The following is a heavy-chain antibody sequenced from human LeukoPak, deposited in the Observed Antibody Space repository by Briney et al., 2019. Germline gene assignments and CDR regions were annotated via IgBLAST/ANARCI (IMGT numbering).Heavy chain of an antibody. Sequence: PGGSLRLSCAASGFTFSSYSMNWVRQAPGKGLEWVSYISSSSSTIYYADSVKGRFTISRDNAKNSLYLQMNSLRDEDTAVYYCARGTYGSGSYCFDYWGQGTLVTVSS. V-gene: IGHV3-48*02. D-gene: IGHD3-10*01. CDR1: GFTFSSYS. CDR2: ISSSSSTI. CDR3: ARGTYGSGSYCFDY. J-gene: IGHJ4*02.